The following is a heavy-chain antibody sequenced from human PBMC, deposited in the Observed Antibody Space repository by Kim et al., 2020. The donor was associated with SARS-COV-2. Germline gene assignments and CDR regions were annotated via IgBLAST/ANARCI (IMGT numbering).Heavy chain of an antibody. D-gene: IGHD3-16*02. CDR1: GGSISSSSYY. V-gene: IGHV4-39*07. CDR2: IYYSGST. CDR3: VLRLRDYVWGSYRSGSDY. J-gene: IGHJ4*02. Sequence: SQTLSLTCTVSGGSISSSSYYWGWIRQPPGKGLEWNGSIYYSGSTYYNPSLKSRVTISVDTSKNQFSLKLSSVTAADTAVYYCVLRLRDYVWGSYRSGSDYWGQGTLVTVSS.